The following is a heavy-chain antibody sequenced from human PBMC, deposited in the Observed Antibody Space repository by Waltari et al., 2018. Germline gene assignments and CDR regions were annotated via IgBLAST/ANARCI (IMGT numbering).Heavy chain of an antibody. CDR1: GGTFSGYY. Sequence: QVQLQHWGAGLLKPSETLSLTCAVYGGTFSGYYWSWIRQPPGKGLEWIGEINHTGSTNYNPSLMSRVTMSVDTSKTQCSLKLNSVTAADTAVYYCARVLSPVRGAAVDYWGQGTLVTVSS. V-gene: IGHV4-34*01. CDR2: INHTGST. CDR3: ARVLSPVRGAAVDY. J-gene: IGHJ4*02. D-gene: IGHD3-10*01.